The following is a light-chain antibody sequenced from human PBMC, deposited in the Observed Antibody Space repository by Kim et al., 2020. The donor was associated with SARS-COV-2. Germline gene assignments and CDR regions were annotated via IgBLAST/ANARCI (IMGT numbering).Light chain of an antibody. CDR1: SGHSSYA. Sequence: ASVKLTCTLSSGHSSYAIAWQQQQPEKGPRYLMKVNSDGSHSKGDGIPDRFSGSSSGDERYLTISSLQSEDEADYYCQTWGSGIRVFGGGTQLTVL. V-gene: IGLV4-69*01. CDR3: QTWGSGIRV. CDR2: VNSDGSH. J-gene: IGLJ3*02.